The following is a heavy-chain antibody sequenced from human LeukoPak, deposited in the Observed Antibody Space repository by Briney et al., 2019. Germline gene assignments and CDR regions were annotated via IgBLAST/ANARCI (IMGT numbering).Heavy chain of an antibody. Sequence: PSETLSLTCTVSGGSISSYYWSWIRQPPGKGLECIGYIYNSGTTYYNPSLKSRVTISVDTSKNQFSLKLSSVTAADTAVYYCARVRRDGYNSPDYWGQGTLVTVSS. J-gene: IGHJ4*02. CDR2: IYNSGTT. CDR1: GGSISSYY. V-gene: IGHV4-59*01. D-gene: IGHD5-24*01. CDR3: ARVRRDGYNSPDY.